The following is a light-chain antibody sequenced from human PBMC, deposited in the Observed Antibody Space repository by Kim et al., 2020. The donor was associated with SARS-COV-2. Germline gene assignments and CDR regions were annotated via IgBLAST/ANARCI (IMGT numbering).Light chain of an antibody. CDR3: NSRDSNDNVV. CDR1: SLRSYY. Sequence: VALGQTIRITCQGDSLRSYYATWYQKKPGQAPLLVIYGKNNRPSGIPDRFSGSSSGNTASLTITGTQAGDEADYYCNSRDSNDNVVFGGGTQLTVL. J-gene: IGLJ2*01. CDR2: GKN. V-gene: IGLV3-19*01.